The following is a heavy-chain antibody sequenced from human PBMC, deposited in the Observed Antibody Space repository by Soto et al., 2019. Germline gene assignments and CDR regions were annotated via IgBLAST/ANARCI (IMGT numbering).Heavy chain of an antibody. CDR1: GGTFSSYT. CDR2: IIPIPGIA. Sequence: QVQLVQSGAEVKKPGSSVKVSCKASGGTFSSYTISWVRQAPGQGLEWMGRIIPIPGIANYAQKFQGRVTITEDKSTSTAYMELSSLRYEDKAVYYCARTEGEYCSRTSCYLRFDYWGQGTLVTVSS. D-gene: IGHD2-2*01. J-gene: IGHJ4*02. CDR3: ARTEGEYCSRTSCYLRFDY. V-gene: IGHV1-69*02.